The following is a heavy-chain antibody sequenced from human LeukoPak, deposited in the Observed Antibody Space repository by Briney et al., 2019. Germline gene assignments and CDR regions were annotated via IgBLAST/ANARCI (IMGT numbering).Heavy chain of an antibody. V-gene: IGHV4-59*12. Sequence: SETLSLTCTVSGGSISSYYWSWIRQPPGKGLEWIGYTYYSGSTNYNPSLKSRVTISVDTSKNQFSLKLSSVTAADTAVYYCAREPKYEDTALAFDIWGQGTMVTVSS. J-gene: IGHJ3*02. CDR2: TYYSGST. D-gene: IGHD5-18*01. CDR1: GGSISSYY. CDR3: AREPKYEDTALAFDI.